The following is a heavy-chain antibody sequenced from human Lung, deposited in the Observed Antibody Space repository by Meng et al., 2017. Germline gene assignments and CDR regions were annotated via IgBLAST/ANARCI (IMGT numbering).Heavy chain of an antibody. CDR1: GGSFSDYY. CDR2: INHSGST. V-gene: IGHV4-34*01. CDR3: ARGPTTMAHDFDY. Sequence: QEMLQQGGAGLLKPSETPSLTCVVSGGSFSDYYWSWIRQPPGKGLEWIGEINHSGSTNYNPSLESRATISVDTSQNNLSLKLSSVTAADSAVYYCARGPTTMAHDFDYWGQGTLVTVSS. J-gene: IGHJ4*02. D-gene: IGHD4-11*01.